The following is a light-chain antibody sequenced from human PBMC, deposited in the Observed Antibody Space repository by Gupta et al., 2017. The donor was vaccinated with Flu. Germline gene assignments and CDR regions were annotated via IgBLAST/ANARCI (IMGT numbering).Light chain of an antibody. CDR3: QAWDSSTHVV. J-gene: IGLJ2*01. CDR2: QDR. CDR1: SGGDKF. Sequence: GKTATITCSGDSGGDKFVSWYQQRPGQSPVLVISQDRNRPAGIPERLSGANSGNTATLTISGTQARDEADYYCQAWDSSTHVVFGGGTKLTVL. V-gene: IGLV3-1*01.